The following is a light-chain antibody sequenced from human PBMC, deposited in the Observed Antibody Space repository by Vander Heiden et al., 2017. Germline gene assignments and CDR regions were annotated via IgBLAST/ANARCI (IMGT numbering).Light chain of an antibody. J-gene: IGLJ1*01. Sequence: QSVLTQPPSASGTPGQRVTIACSGSSSNIGSNSVRWYQRLPGTAPKLLIYIDNPRPSGVPDRFSGSKSGTSASLAISGLQSEDEAEYFCAAWDDNLNGLYVFGTGTKVTVL. CDR3: AAWDDNLNGLYV. V-gene: IGLV1-44*01. CDR2: IDN. CDR1: SSNIGSNS.